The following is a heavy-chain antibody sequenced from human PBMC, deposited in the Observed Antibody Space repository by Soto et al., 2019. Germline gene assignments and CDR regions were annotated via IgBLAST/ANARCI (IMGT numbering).Heavy chain of an antibody. CDR3: ARQYEGITTLSRWFDP. Sequence: TSETLSLTCTVSGGSISSGGYYWSWIRQHPGKGLEWIGYIYYSGSTNYNPSLKSRVTISVDTSKNQFSLKLSSVTAADTAVYYCARQYEGITTLSRWFDPWGQGTLVTVSS. J-gene: IGHJ5*02. CDR2: IYYSGST. V-gene: IGHV4-61*08. D-gene: IGHD3-10*01. CDR1: GGSISSGGYY.